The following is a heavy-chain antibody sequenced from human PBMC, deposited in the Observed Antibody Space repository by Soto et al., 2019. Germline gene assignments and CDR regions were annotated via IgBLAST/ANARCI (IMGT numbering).Heavy chain of an antibody. V-gene: IGHV3-21*01. CDR2: ISRDSSYI. J-gene: IGHJ6*02. Sequence: PGGSLRLSCAASGFTFSSYAMSWVRQAPGKGLEWVSSISRDSSYIYYADSVKGRFTISRDNARNSLNLQMNSLRADDTAVYYCARVEGVAVVHDYYYGMDVWGQGTTVTVS. D-gene: IGHD2-2*01. CDR1: GFTFSSYA. CDR3: ARVEGVAVVHDYYYGMDV.